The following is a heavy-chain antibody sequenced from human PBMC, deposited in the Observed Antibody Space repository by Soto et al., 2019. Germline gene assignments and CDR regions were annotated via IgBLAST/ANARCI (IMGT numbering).Heavy chain of an antibody. CDR1: GGSISSYY. J-gene: IGHJ5*02. CDR3: ARSIAAAGRGGNWFDP. D-gene: IGHD6-13*01. V-gene: IGHV4-59*08. Sequence: QVQLQESGPGLVKPSETLSLTCTVSGGSISSYYWSWIRQPPGKGLEWIGYIYYSGSTNYNPSLKRRVTIQADTSKNQFSLKLSSVSAADTAVYYWARSIAAAGRGGNWFDPWGQGTLVTVSS. CDR2: IYYSGST.